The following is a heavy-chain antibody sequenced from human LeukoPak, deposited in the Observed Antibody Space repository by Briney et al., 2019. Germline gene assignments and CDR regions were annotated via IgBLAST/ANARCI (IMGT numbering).Heavy chain of an antibody. D-gene: IGHD4-17*01. V-gene: IGHV3-23*01. CDR2: ISGSGGST. Sequence: QAGGSLRLSCAASGFTFSSYAMSWVRQAPRKGLEWVSGISGSGGSTNYADSVKGRFTISRDNSKNTLYLQMNSLRAEDTALYYCAKDTWTTVMRYFDYWGQGTLVTVSS. CDR1: GFTFSSYA. J-gene: IGHJ4*02. CDR3: AKDTWTTVMRYFDY.